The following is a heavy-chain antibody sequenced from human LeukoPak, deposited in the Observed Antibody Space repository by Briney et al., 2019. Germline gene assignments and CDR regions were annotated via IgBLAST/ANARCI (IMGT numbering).Heavy chain of an antibody. CDR3: AKDLGESYYDFDY. CDR2: IYSGGST. D-gene: IGHD1-26*01. V-gene: IGHV3-66*01. Sequence: GGSLRLSCAASGFTVSSNYMSWVRQAPGKGLEWVSVIYSGGSTYYADSVKGRFTISRDNSKNTLYLQMNSLRAEDTAVYYCAKDLGESYYDFDYWGQGTLVTVSS. CDR1: GFTVSSNY. J-gene: IGHJ4*02.